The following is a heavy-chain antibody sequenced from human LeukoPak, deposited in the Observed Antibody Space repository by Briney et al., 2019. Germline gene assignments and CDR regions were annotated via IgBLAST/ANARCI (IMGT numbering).Heavy chain of an antibody. D-gene: IGHD3-22*01. CDR3: ARGGGITMIVVAADDDAFDI. V-gene: IGHV4-59*01. Sequence: PSGTLSLTCTVSGGSISSYYWSWIRQPPGKGLEWIGYIYYSGSTNYNPSLKSRVTISVDTSKNQFSLKLSSVTAADTAVYYCARGGGITMIVVAADDDAFDIWGQGTMVTVPS. J-gene: IGHJ3*02. CDR1: GGSISSYY. CDR2: IYYSGST.